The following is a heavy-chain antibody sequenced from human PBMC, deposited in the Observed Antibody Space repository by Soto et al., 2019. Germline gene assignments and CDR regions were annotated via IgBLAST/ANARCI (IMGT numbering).Heavy chain of an antibody. Sequence: SETLSLTCSVSGADINTYSWTWIRQPAGKGLEWIGRTYTSASINYNPSLKGRVTLSVDTSTNQVSLRLASVTAADTAIYYCARDREAGYNFYYGMDVWGQGTTVTVSS. J-gene: IGHJ6*02. CDR2: TYTSASI. CDR1: GADINTYS. CDR3: ARDREAGYNFYYGMDV. D-gene: IGHD6-19*01. V-gene: IGHV4-4*07.